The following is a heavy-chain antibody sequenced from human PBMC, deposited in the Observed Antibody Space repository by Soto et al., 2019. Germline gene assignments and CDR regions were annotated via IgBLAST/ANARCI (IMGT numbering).Heavy chain of an antibody. Sequence: SETLSLTCTVSGGSITSYYWSWIRQPPGKGLEWIGYIYFSGSANYNPSLKSRVTISVDTSKNQFSLKLSSVTAADTAVYYCARRYTGYGDYWGQGTLVTVSS. CDR1: GGSITSYY. CDR3: ARRYTGYGDY. CDR2: IYFSGSA. J-gene: IGHJ4*02. D-gene: IGHD5-12*01. V-gene: IGHV4-59*08.